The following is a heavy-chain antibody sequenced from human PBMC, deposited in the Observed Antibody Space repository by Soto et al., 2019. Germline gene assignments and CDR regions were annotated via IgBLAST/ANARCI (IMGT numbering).Heavy chain of an antibody. CDR3: AGSWIQLWLLDY. Sequence: ASVKVSCKASGGTFSSYAISWVRQAPGQGLEWMGGIIPIFGTANYAQKFQGRVTITADKSTSTAYMELSSLRSEDTAVYYCAGSWIQLWLLDYWGQGTLVTVSS. D-gene: IGHD5-18*01. CDR1: GGTFSSYA. V-gene: IGHV1-69*06. J-gene: IGHJ4*02. CDR2: IIPIFGTA.